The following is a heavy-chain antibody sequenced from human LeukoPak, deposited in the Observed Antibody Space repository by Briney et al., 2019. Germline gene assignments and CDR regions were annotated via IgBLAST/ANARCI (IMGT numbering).Heavy chain of an antibody. V-gene: IGHV4-39*07. Sequence: KPSETLSLTCTVSGVSISSSNSYWGWIRQPPGKGLEWIGSIYYSGNTYYNPSLKSRVTISVDTSKNQFSLKLSSVTAADTAVYYCAKANAELLRPYYFDYWGQGTLVTVSS. CDR3: AKANAELLRPYYFDY. D-gene: IGHD1-26*01. J-gene: IGHJ4*02. CDR2: IYYSGNT. CDR1: GVSISSSNSY.